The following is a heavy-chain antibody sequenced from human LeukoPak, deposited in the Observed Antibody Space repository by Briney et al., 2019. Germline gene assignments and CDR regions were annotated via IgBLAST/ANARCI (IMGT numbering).Heavy chain of an antibody. Sequence: GGSLRLSCAASGFTFSSYSMNWVRQAPGKGLEWVSYISSSSSTIYYADSVKGRFTISRDNAKNSLYLQMNSLRAEDTAVYYCARDISSGWDDAFDIWGQGTMVTVSS. J-gene: IGHJ3*02. CDR3: ARDISSGWDDAFDI. CDR2: ISSSSSTI. CDR1: GFTFSSYS. D-gene: IGHD6-19*01. V-gene: IGHV3-48*01.